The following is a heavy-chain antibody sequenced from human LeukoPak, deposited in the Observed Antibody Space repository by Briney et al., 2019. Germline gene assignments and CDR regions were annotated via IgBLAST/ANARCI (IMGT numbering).Heavy chain of an antibody. D-gene: IGHD2-2*01. CDR2: IYTSGST. Sequence: SETLSLTCTVSGGSISSYYWSWIRQPAGKGLEWIGRIYTSGSTNYNPSLKSRVTMSVDTSKNRFSLKLSSVTAADTAVYYCARGSTSYYYYGMDVWGQGTTVTVSS. CDR1: GGSISSYY. CDR3: ARGSTSYYYYGMDV. J-gene: IGHJ6*02. V-gene: IGHV4-4*07.